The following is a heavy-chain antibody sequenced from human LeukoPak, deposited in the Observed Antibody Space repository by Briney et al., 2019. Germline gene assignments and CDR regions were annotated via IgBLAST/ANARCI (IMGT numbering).Heavy chain of an antibody. Sequence: GASVKVSCKASGYTFTSYDINWVRQATRQGLEWMGWMNPNSGNRGYAQKFQGRVTMTRNTSISTAYMELSSLRSEDTAVYYCARGLYDYVWGSYRTEYNWFDPWGQGTLVTVSS. CDR3: ARGLYDYVWGSYRTEYNWFDP. CDR2: MNPNSGNR. CDR1: GYTFTSYD. J-gene: IGHJ5*02. V-gene: IGHV1-8*01. D-gene: IGHD3-16*02.